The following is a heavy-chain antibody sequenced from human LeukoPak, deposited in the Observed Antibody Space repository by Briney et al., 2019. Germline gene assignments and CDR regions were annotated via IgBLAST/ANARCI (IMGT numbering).Heavy chain of an antibody. CDR3: AKDPEYSGDY. J-gene: IGHJ4*02. CDR2: ISYDGSNK. CDR1: GFTFSSYG. Sequence: GGSLRLSCAASGFTFSSYGMHGVRRAPGKGREWVAVISYDGSNKYYADSVKGRFTISRDNSKNTLYLQMNSLRAEDTAVYYCAKDPEYSGDYWGQGTLVTVSS. D-gene: IGHD5-12*01. V-gene: IGHV3-30*18.